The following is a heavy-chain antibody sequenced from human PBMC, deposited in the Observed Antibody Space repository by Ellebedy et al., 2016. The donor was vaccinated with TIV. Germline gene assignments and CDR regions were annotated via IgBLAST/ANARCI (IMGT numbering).Heavy chain of an antibody. V-gene: IGHV3-7*03. CDR2: IQQDGSET. CDR1: GFTFRSHW. Sequence: GESLKISCAASGFTFRSHWMSWVRQAPGKGLEWVASIQQDGSETYHVDSVKGRFTISRDNDKNSLYLQMNALRADDTAMYYCARVVDSTTWYRSRWFDPWGQGTLVTVSS. J-gene: IGHJ5*02. CDR3: ARVVDSTTWYRSRWFDP. D-gene: IGHD6-13*01.